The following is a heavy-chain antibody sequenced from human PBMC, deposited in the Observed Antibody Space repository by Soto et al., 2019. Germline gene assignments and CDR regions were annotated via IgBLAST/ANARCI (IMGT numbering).Heavy chain of an antibody. D-gene: IGHD3-10*01. CDR2: IYWDDDK. J-gene: IGHJ5*02. CDR3: AHSYGSGGWNWFDP. Sequence: QITLKESGPTLVKPTQTLTLTCTFSGFSLSTSGVGVGWIRQPPGKALEWLALIYWDDDKRYSPSLKSRLTITKDTSKTQMVLTMPNMDPVDTATYYGAHSYGSGGWNWFDPWGQGTLVTVSS. V-gene: IGHV2-5*02. CDR1: GFSLSTSGVG.